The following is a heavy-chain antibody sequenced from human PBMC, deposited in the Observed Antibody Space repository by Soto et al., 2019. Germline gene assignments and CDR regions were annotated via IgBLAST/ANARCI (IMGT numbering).Heavy chain of an antibody. CDR2: INHSGST. V-gene: IGHV4-34*01. CDR3: ARGPFRYSSSSVGNWFDP. J-gene: IGHJ5*02. D-gene: IGHD6-6*01. CDR1: GGSFSGYY. Sequence: TSETLSLTCAVYGGSFSGYYWSWIRQPPGKGLEWIGEINHSGSTNYNPSLKSRVTISVDTSKNQFSLKLSSVTAADTAVYYCARGPFRYSSSSVGNWFDPWGQGTLVTVSS.